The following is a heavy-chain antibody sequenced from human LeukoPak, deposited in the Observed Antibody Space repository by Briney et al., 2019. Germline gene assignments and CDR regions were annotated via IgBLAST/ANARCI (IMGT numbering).Heavy chain of an antibody. V-gene: IGHV1-18*04. CDR1: GYNFISYG. CDR2: ISPFNGDT. D-gene: IGHD3-10*01. Sequence: ASVKVSCKASGYNFISYGVSWMRLVPGQGLEWMGWISPFNGDTNYAQTFQGRVTMTTDTSTSTVYMELRSLRSDDTAVYYCASWVYGSGSYYMFDYWGQGTLVTVSS. J-gene: IGHJ4*02. CDR3: ASWVYGSGSYYMFDY.